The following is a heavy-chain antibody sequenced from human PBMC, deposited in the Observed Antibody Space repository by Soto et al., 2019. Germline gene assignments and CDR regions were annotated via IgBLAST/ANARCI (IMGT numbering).Heavy chain of an antibody. J-gene: IGHJ4*02. Sequence: QVQLVESGGGVVQPGRSLRLSCAASGFTFSSYAMHWVRQAPGKGLEWVALISYDGTNPSYADSVKGRFTISRDNSKHTLFLQMNSLGPEDTGIYYCAKDSLAVGATEVDYWGQGTLLTVSS. CDR1: GFTFSSYA. CDR3: AKDSLAVGATEVDY. D-gene: IGHD1-26*01. V-gene: IGHV3-30*18. CDR2: ISYDGTNP.